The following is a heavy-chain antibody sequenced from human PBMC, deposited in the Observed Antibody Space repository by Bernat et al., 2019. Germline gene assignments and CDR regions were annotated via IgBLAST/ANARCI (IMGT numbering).Heavy chain of an antibody. CDR1: GFTFDNYV. D-gene: IGHD6-19*01. V-gene: IGHV3-23*01. CDR2: ISGNGGTT. J-gene: IGHJ4*02. CDR3: ALASGIVPGTWDRFDY. Sequence: EVQLLESGGGLVQPGGPLRLSCVASGFTFDNYVMNWVRQAPGKGLEWVSVISGNGGTTSYADSVKGRFTISRDNSKNTLYLQMYNLRAEDTAIYYCALASGIVPGTWDRFDYLGQGTLVTVSS.